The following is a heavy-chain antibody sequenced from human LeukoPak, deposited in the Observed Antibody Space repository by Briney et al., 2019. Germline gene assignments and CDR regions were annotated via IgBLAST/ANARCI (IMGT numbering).Heavy chain of an antibody. Sequence: GASVKVSCKASGYTFIDYEMNWVRQAPGQGLEWMGGIIPIFGTTNYALKFQGRVTITADEYTAVYYCARGGIEAMDTRETYYYYMDVWGKGTTVTVSS. CDR3: YYMDV. D-gene: IGHD3-10*01. CDR2: IIPIFGTT. CDR1: GYTFIDYE. V-gene: IGHV1-69*13. J-gene: IGHJ6*03.